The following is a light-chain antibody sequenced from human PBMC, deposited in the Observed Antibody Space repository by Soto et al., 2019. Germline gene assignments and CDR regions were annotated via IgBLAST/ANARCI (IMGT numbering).Light chain of an antibody. CDR2: DVG. CDR1: SSDVGDFNY. J-gene: IGLJ1*01. CDR3: SSFSSSTTRV. V-gene: IGLV2-14*01. Sequence: QYALTQPASVSGSPGQSITISCTGTSSDVGDFNYVSWYQQHPGKAPKLMIYDVGNRPSGVSIRFSGSKSGSTASLTISGLQAEDEADYYCSSFSSSTTRVFGTGTKVTVL.